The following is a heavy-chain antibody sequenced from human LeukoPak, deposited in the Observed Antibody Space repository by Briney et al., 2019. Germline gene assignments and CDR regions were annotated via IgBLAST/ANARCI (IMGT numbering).Heavy chain of an antibody. V-gene: IGHV4-59*01. CDR1: GGSFSGYY. D-gene: IGHD3-22*01. CDR3: ARDALDSSGYYSYFDY. Sequence: SETLSLTCAVYGGSFSGYYWSWIRQPPGKGLEWIGYIYYSGSTNYNPSLKSRVTISVDTSKNQFSLKLSSVTAADTAVYYCARDALDSSGYYSYFDYWGQGTLVTVSS. J-gene: IGHJ4*02. CDR2: IYYSGST.